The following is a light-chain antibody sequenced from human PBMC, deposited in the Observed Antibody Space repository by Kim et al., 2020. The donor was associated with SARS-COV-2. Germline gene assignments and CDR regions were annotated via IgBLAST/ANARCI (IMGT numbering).Light chain of an antibody. Sequence: SELTQDPAVSVALGQTVRITCQGDSLRSYYASWYQQKPGQAPVLIIYGKNNRPSGIPDRFSGSSSGNTASLTITGAQAEDEADYYCNSRDSSGNHVVFGGGTQLTVL. CDR2: GKN. J-gene: IGLJ2*01. CDR1: SLRSYY. CDR3: NSRDSSGNHVV. V-gene: IGLV3-19*01.